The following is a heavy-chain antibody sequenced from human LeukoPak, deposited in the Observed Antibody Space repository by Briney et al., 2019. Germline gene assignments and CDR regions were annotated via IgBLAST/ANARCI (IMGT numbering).Heavy chain of an antibody. D-gene: IGHD3-22*01. CDR1: GFTFSSYG. Sequence: GRSLRLSCAASGFTFSSYGMHWVRQAPGKGLEWVAVIWYDGSNKYYADSVKGRFTTSRDNSKNTLYLQMNSLRAEDTAVYYCAVAGSSGYFDYWGQGTLVTVSS. V-gene: IGHV3-33*01. J-gene: IGHJ4*02. CDR3: AVAGSSGYFDY. CDR2: IWYDGSNK.